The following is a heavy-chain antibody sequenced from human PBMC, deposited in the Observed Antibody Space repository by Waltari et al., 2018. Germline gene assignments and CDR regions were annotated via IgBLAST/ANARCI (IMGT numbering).Heavy chain of an antibody. D-gene: IGHD3-3*01. CDR2: INHSGST. Sequence: QVQLQQWGAGLLKPSETLSLTCAVYGGSFSGYYWSWIRQPPGKGLEWIGEINHSGSTNYNPSLKSRVTISVDTSKNQFSLKLSSVTAADTAVYYCARVLPETKAFDYWGQGTLVTVSS. CDR1: GGSFSGYY. CDR3: ARVLPETKAFDY. J-gene: IGHJ4*02. V-gene: IGHV4-34*01.